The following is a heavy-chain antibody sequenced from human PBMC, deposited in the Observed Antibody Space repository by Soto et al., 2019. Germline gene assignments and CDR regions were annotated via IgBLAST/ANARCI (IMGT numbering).Heavy chain of an antibody. D-gene: IGHD2-21*01. CDR2: MYFTGRT. J-gene: IGHJ3*01. Sequence: QVQLQESGPGLVRPSETLSLTCTVAGDSVSSGSHHWNWIRQAPGQGLEWIGSMYFTGRTNHNPSLKSRATIAVDTSKNHRSLNLTSVTAADTAVYYCARDLVAIGGRVYAFDLWGQGTMVTVSS. CDR1: GDSVSSGSHH. CDR3: ARDLVAIGGRVYAFDL. V-gene: IGHV4-61*03.